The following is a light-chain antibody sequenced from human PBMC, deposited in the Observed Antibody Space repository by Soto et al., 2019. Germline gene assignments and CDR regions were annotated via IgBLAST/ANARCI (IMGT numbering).Light chain of an antibody. CDR1: QSISSW. Sequence: DIQMTQSPSTLSASVGDRVTITCRASQSISSWVAWYQQKPGKAPNLLIYDVSSLESGVSSRFSGSVSGTEFTLTISSLQPDEFATYYCQQYNSYSLFGGGTKVDIK. J-gene: IGKJ4*01. CDR3: QQYNSYSL. CDR2: DVS. V-gene: IGKV1-5*01.